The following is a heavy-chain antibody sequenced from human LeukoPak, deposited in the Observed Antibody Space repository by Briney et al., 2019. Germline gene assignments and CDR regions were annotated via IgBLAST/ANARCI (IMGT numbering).Heavy chain of an antibody. J-gene: IGHJ3*02. CDR3: AKGRALDYDSSGYMHDAFDI. CDR1: GFTFDDYA. Sequence: PGRSLRLSCAASGFTFDDYAMHWVRQAPGKGLEWVSGISWNSGSIGYADSVKGRFTISRDNAKNSLYLQMNSLRAEDTALYYCAKGRALDYDSSGYMHDAFDIWGQGTMVTVSS. CDR2: ISWNSGSI. V-gene: IGHV3-9*01. D-gene: IGHD3-22*01.